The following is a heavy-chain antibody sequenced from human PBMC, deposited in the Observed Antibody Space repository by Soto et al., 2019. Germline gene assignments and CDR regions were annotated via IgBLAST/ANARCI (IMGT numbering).Heavy chain of an antibody. CDR3: ARRSHIVVAQT. J-gene: IGHJ4*02. CDR2: FYYDGRT. V-gene: IGHV4-39*02. Sequence: SETLSLTCIVSGASFSDANYYWVWIRQPPGEGLEWIGSFYYDGRTYYNASLKSRVTISVDTSNNHFSLMLTSVTAEDTAVYYCARRSHIVVAQTWGQGTLVTVSS. CDR1: GASFSDANYY. D-gene: IGHD2-21*01.